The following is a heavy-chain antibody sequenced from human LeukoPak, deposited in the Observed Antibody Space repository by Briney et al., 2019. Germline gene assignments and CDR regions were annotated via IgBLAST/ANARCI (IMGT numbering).Heavy chain of an antibody. J-gene: IGHJ4*02. CDR1: GYTFTGYY. D-gene: IGHD5-18*01. Sequence: GASVKVSCKASGYTFTGYYMHWVRQAPGQGLEWMGWINPNSGGTNYAQKFQGRVTMTRDTSISTAYMELSRLRSDDTAVYYCARDRVEIQLWLNYWGQGTLVTASS. CDR3: ARDRVEIQLWLNY. CDR2: INPNSGGT. V-gene: IGHV1-2*02.